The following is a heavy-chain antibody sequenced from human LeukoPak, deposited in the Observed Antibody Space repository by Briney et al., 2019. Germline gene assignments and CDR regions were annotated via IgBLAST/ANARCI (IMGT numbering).Heavy chain of an antibody. CDR3: AKDPTEGMTTVTYNDY. J-gene: IGHJ4*02. CDR2: RRSNAYGGTT. Sequence: GGSLRLSCTASGFTFGDYAMSWFRQAPGKGLEWVGFRRSNAYGGTTEYAASVKGRFAISRDDSKNIAYLQMNSLKTEDTAIYYCAKDPTEGMTTVTYNDYWGQGTLVTVSS. CDR1: GFTFGDYA. V-gene: IGHV3-49*03. D-gene: IGHD4-17*01.